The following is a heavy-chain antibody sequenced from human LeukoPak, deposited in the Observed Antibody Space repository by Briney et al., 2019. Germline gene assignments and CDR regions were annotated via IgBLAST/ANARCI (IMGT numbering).Heavy chain of an antibody. J-gene: IGHJ4*02. V-gene: IGHV1-69*13. CDR3: ARGGNSGYDYRIDY. Sequence: SAKVSCKASGGTFSSYAISWVRQAPGQGLEWMGGIIPIFGTANYAQKFQGRVTITADESTSTAYMELSSPRSEDTAVYYCARGGNSGYDYRIDYWGQGTLVTVSS. CDR1: GGTFSSYA. CDR2: IIPIFGTA. D-gene: IGHD5-12*01.